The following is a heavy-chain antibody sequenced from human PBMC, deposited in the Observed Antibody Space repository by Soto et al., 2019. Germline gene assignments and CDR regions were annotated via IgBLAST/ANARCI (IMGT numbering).Heavy chain of an antibody. J-gene: IGHJ6*03. CDR3: ARAMRGYYYGSGSYYNRMMYYYYYMDV. CDR2: ISSSGSTI. CDR1: GFTFSDYY. V-gene: IGHV3-11*01. Sequence: PGGSLRLSCAASGFTFSDYYMSWIRQAPGKGLEWVSYISSSGSTIYYADSVKGRFTISRDNAKNSLYLQMNSLRAEDTAVYYCARAMRGYYYGSGSYYNRMMYYYYYMDVWGKGTTVTVSS. D-gene: IGHD3-10*01.